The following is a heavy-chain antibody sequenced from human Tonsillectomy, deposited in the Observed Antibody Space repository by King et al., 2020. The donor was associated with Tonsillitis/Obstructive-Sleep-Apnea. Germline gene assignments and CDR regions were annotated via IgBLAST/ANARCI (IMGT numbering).Heavy chain of an antibody. Sequence: DVQLVESGGGLVQPGRSLRLSCAASGFTFDDYAMHWVRQAPGKGLEWVSGISWNSGSIGYADSVKGRFTISRDNAKNSLYLQMNSLRAEDTALYYCAKTRYYRSGTADFDAFDIWGQGTMVTVSS. CDR2: ISWNSGSI. CDR3: AKTRYYRSGTADFDAFDI. V-gene: IGHV3-9*01. D-gene: IGHD3-22*01. J-gene: IGHJ3*02. CDR1: GFTFDDYA.